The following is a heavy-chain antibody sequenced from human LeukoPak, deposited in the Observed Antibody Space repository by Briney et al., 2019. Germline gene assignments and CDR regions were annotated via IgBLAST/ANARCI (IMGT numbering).Heavy chain of an antibody. D-gene: IGHD6-6*01. CDR2: ISWNSGSI. CDR3: ARDGTYSSSSFEY. V-gene: IGHV3-9*01. Sequence: GGSLRLSCAASGFTFDDYAMHWVRQAPGKGLEWVSGISWNSGSIGYADSVKGRFTISRDNAKNTLYLQMNSLRAEDTAVYYCARDGTYSSSSFEYWGQGTLVTVSS. CDR1: GFTFDDYA. J-gene: IGHJ4*02.